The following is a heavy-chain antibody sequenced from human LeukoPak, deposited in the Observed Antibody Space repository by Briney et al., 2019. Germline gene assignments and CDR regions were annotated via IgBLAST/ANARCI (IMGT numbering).Heavy chain of an antibody. CDR1: GFTFSSYA. CDR3: EVDIVATTVFDS. Sequence: GGSLRLSCAASGFTFSSYAMQWVRQAPGKGLEWVSAISYDGSGKHYADSVKGRFTISRDNSKNTLYLQMNSLRPEDTAVYYCEVDIVATTVFDSWGQGILVTVSS. J-gene: IGHJ4*02. V-gene: IGHV3-30-3*01. CDR2: ISYDGSGK. D-gene: IGHD5-12*01.